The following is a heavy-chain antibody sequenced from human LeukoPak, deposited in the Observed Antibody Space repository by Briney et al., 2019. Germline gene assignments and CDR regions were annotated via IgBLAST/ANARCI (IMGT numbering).Heavy chain of an antibody. CDR1: GYTFTGYY. CDR2: INPNSGGT. D-gene: IGHD3-9*01. CDR3: ARDWSGWLLSFDY. J-gene: IGHJ4*02. Sequence: RASVKVSCKASGYTFTGYYMHRVRQAPGQGLEWMGWINPNSGGTNYAQKFQGRVTMTRDTSISTAYMELSRLRSDDTAVYYCARDWSGWLLSFDYWGQGTLVTVSS. V-gene: IGHV1-2*02.